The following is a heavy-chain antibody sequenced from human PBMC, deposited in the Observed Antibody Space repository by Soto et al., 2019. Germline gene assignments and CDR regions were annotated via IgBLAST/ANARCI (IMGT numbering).Heavy chain of an antibody. CDR3: ARKGRRWGAATFDP. J-gene: IGHJ5*02. D-gene: IGHD6-25*01. CDR2: MNPNSGNT. CDR1: GYTFTSYD. Sequence: QVQLVQSGAEVKKPGASVKVSCKASGYTFTSYDLNWVRQATGQGLEWMGWMNPNSGNTGYAQKFQGRVTMTRNTSISTACMELGSLISEDTAVYYCARKGRRWGAATFDPWGQGTLVTVSS. V-gene: IGHV1-8*01.